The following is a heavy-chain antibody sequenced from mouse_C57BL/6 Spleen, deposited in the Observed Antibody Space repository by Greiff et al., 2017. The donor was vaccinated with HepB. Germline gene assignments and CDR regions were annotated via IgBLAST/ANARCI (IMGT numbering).Heavy chain of an antibody. CDR2: ISDGGSYT. V-gene: IGHV5-4*01. CDR1: GFTFSSYA. J-gene: IGHJ4*01. Sequence: EVQRVESGGGLVKPGGSLKLSCAASGFTFSSYAMSWVRQTPEKRLEWVATISDGGSYTYYPDNVKGRFTISRDNAKNNLYLQMRHLKSEDTAMYYCARDGGLRYAMDYWGQGTSVTVSS. CDR3: ARDGGLRYAMDY. D-gene: IGHD2-4*01.